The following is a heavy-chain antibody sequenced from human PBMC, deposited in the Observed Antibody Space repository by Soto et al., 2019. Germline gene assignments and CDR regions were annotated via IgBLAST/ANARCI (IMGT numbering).Heavy chain of an antibody. J-gene: IGHJ4*02. CDR3: ARVFKQWLPPDY. CDR1: GYTFSSDG. CDR2: ISGNNGDT. Sequence: QVQLVQSGAEVRKPGASVRVSCKASGYTFSSDGIVWVRQAPGQGLECMGWISGNNGDTNYAQKLQGRVAMTTDTSTNTAYMELRSLTSDDTAVYYCARVFKQWLPPDYWGQGTLVTVSS. V-gene: IGHV1-18*01. D-gene: IGHD6-19*01.